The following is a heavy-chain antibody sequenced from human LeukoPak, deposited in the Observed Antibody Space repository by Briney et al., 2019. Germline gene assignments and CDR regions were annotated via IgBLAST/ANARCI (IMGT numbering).Heavy chain of an antibody. CDR2: IWYDGSNK. Sequence: GGSLRLSCAASGFTFSSYGMHWVRQAPGKGLEWVAVIWYDGSNKYYADSVKGRFTISRDNSKNTLYLQMNSLRAEDTAVYYCARDQDSSRSYFDYWGQGTLVTVSS. CDR1: GFTFSSYG. V-gene: IGHV3-33*01. CDR3: ARDQDSSRSYFDY. D-gene: IGHD3-22*01. J-gene: IGHJ4*02.